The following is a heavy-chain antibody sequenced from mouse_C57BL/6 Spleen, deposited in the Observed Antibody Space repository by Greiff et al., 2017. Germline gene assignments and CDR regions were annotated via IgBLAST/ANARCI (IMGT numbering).Heavy chain of an antibody. J-gene: IGHJ2*01. D-gene: IGHD4-1*01. CDR3: ARQRVGRAFDY. CDR1: GFTFRSYT. Sequence: EVQLVESGGGLVKPGGSLKLSCAASGFTFRSYTMPWVRQTPEKRLEWVATISGGGGNTYYPDSVKGRFTISSDNAKNTLYLHMSSLRSEDTALYYCARQRVGRAFDYWGQGTTLTVSS. V-gene: IGHV5-9*01. CDR2: ISGGGGNT.